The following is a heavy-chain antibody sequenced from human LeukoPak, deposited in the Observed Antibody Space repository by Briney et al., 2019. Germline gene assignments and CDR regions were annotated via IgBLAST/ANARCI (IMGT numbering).Heavy chain of an antibody. J-gene: IGHJ6*02. CDR1: GYTFTGYY. D-gene: IGHD6-13*01. V-gene: IGHV1-46*01. CDR2: INPSGGST. Sequence: GASVKVSCKASGYTFTGYYMHWVRQAPGQGLEWMGIINPSGGSTSYAQKFQGRVTMTRDTSTSTVYMELSSLRSEDTAVYYCARAVGIAAAGNDGMDVWGQGTTVTVSS. CDR3: ARAVGIAAAGNDGMDV.